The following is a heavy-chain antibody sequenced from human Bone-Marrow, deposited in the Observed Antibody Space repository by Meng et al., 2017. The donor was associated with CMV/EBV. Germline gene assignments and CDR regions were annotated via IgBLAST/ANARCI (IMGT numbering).Heavy chain of an antibody. CDR2: INPNSSGT. V-gene: IGHV1-2*02. CDR1: GYTFTGYY. D-gene: IGHD2-8*01. J-gene: IGHJ4*02. Sequence: ASVKVSCKASGYTFTGYYMHWVRQAPGQGLEWMGWINPNSSGTNYAQKFQGRVTMTRDTSISTAYMELSRLRSDDTAVYYCARSDRNYCTNGVCYKYWGQGTLVTVSS. CDR3: ARSDRNYCTNGVCYKY.